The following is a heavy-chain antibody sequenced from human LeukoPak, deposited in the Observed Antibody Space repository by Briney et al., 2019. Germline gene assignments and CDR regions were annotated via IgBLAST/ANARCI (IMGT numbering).Heavy chain of an antibody. J-gene: IGHJ5*02. D-gene: IGHD2-21*01. CDR1: GFTVSSNY. Sequence: PGGSLRLSFAASGFTVSSNYMSWARQAPGKGLEWVSVIYSGGSTYYADSVKGRFTISRDNSKNTLYLQINSLRAEDTAVYYCARIRRFPNWFDPWGQGTLVTVSS. CDR2: IYSGGST. CDR3: ARIRRFPNWFDP. V-gene: IGHV3-66*01.